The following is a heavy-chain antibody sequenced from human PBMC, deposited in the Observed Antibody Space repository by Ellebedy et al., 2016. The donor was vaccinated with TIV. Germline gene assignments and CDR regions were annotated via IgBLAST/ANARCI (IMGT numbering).Heavy chain of an antibody. CDR2: INPNSGGT. J-gene: IGHJ4*02. Sequence: ASVKVSXXASGYTFTGYYMHWVRQAPGQGLEWMGWINPNSGGTNYAQKFQGWVTMTRDTSISTAYMELSRLRSDDTAVYYCARLYGSGSETFDYWGQGTLVTVSS. V-gene: IGHV1-2*04. D-gene: IGHD3-10*01. CDR3: ARLYGSGSETFDY. CDR1: GYTFTGYY.